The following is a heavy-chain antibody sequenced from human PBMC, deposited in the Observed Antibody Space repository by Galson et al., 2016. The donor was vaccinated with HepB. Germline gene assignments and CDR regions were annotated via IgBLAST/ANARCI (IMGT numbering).Heavy chain of an antibody. CDR2: INSGSGYI. D-gene: IGHD1-1*01. CDR1: GFIFSSYT. V-gene: IGHV3-21*01. Sequence: SLRLSCAASGFIFSSYTLNWVRQAPGKGLEWVSSINSGSGYIYYAGSVKGRFTISRDNAKNSLYLHMNSLTTDDTAIYYCARVSGDVERLGGLDYWGQGTLVTVSS. J-gene: IGHJ4*02. CDR3: ARVSGDVERLGGLDY.